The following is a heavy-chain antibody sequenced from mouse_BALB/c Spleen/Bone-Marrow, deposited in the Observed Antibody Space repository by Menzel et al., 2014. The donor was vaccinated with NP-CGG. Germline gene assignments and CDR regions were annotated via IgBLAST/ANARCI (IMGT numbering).Heavy chain of an antibody. J-gene: IGHJ2*01. CDR2: IYPGNSDT. D-gene: IGHD2-4*01. Sequence: GTVLARPGASVKLYCKGSGYTFTSYWMHWVKQSPEPDLEWNDAIYPGNSDTSYNQKVKGKAKLTAVTSTSPGYMELSNLTNEDSAVYYCTSDYDDYWGQGTTLTVSS. CDR1: GYTFTSYW. V-gene: IGHV1-5*01. CDR3: TSDYDDY.